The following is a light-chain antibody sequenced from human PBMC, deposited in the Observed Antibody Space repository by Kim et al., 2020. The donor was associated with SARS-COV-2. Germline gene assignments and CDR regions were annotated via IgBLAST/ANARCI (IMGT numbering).Light chain of an antibody. Sequence: EIVLTQSPGTLSLSPGERATLSCRASQSVSSIYLSWYQQQSGRAPRLLIYGASNSVTGTPDRFSGSGSGTDFTLTISRLEPEDFAVYYCQQFSRSPLTFGGGTKVEI. CDR3: QQFSRSPLT. CDR2: GAS. CDR1: QSVSSIY. J-gene: IGKJ4*01. V-gene: IGKV3-20*01.